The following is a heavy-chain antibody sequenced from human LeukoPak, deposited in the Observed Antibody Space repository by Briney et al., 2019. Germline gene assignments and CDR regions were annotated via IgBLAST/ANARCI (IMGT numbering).Heavy chain of an antibody. J-gene: IGHJ4*02. V-gene: IGHV3-23*01. CDR3: AKDGRSGAPFDR. CDR1: GFTVYNFA. D-gene: IGHD3-3*01. Sequence: GGSLRLSCVASGFTVYNFAMSRVRQAPGKGLEWVSLITGGGGSTDYADSVKGRFTISRDNSKNTLYLQMNSLRVEDTATYYCAKDGRSGAPFDRWGQGTVLTVSS. CDR2: ITGGGGST.